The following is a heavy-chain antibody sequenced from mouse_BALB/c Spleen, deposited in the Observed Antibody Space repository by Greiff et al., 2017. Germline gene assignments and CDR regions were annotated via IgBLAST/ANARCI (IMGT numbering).Heavy chain of an antibody. Sequence: VQLQQSGTVLARPGASVKMSCKASGYTFTSYWMHWVKQRPGQGLEWIGAIYPGNSDTSYNQKFKGKAKLTAVTSTSTAYMELSSLTNEDSAVYYCTVYYGNYGTGYAMDYWGQGTSVTVSS. CDR1: GYTFTSYW. CDR3: TVYYGNYGTGYAMDY. CDR2: IYPGNSDT. D-gene: IGHD2-1*01. J-gene: IGHJ4*01. V-gene: IGHV1-5*01.